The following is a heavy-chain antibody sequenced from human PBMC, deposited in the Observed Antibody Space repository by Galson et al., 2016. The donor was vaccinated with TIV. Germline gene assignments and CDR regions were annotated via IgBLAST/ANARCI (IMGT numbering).Heavy chain of an antibody. CDR3: ATSVLPPAVMPATSLHS. CDR2: INPNTGDT. CDR1: GYTFTGYY. D-gene: IGHD2-2*01. Sequence: SVKVSCKASGYTFTGYYMDWVRQAPGQGLEWMGRINPNTGDTNYAQNFQGRVTMTRDTSISTAYMELSRLRSDDTAIYYCATSVLPPAVMPATSLHSWGQGTLVTVSS. J-gene: IGHJ4*02. V-gene: IGHV1-2*06.